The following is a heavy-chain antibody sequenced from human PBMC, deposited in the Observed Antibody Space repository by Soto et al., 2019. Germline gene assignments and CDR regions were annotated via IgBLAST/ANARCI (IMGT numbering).Heavy chain of an antibody. D-gene: IGHD2-15*01. J-gene: IGHJ1*01. CDR2: IKSQTDGGSG. V-gene: IGHV3-15*07. CDR1: GFAFSNAW. Sequence: GGALRLSCAASGFAFSNAWINWVRQPPGRGLEWVGRIKSQTDGGSGDYAAPVKGRFVVSRDDSKNIVYLQMNSLKIEDTAVYYCISVYRSIDHRDLLAFRGHGTLDIGSS. CDR3: ISVYRSIDHRDLLAF.